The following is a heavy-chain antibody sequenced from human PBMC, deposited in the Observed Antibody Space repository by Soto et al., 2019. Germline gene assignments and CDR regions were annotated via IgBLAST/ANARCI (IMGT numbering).Heavy chain of an antibody. CDR1: GGTFSSYA. CDR3: ASDGGHSSGYAQYWFDP. J-gene: IGHJ5*02. CDR2: IIPIFGTA. D-gene: IGHD3-22*01. Sequence: QVQLVQSGAEVKKPGSSVKVSCKASGGTFSSYAITWVRQAPGHGLEWMGGIIPIFGTANYAQKFQARVTITAVESTSTADMALSSLRSEDTAVYYCASDGGHSSGYAQYWFDPWGQGTMVTVSS. V-gene: IGHV1-69*12.